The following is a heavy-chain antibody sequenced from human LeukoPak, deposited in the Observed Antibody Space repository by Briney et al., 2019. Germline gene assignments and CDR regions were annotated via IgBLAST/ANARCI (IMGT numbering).Heavy chain of an antibody. J-gene: IGHJ4*02. Sequence: GGSLRLSCAASGFTFSSYEMNWVRQAPGKGLERASYISRSGSAIYYADSVKGRFTISRDNAKNSLYLQMNSLRAEDTAVYYCARDGYSYGLFDNWGQGTLVTVSS. V-gene: IGHV3-48*03. CDR1: GFTFSSYE. D-gene: IGHD5-18*01. CDR3: ARDGYSYGLFDN. CDR2: ISRSGSAI.